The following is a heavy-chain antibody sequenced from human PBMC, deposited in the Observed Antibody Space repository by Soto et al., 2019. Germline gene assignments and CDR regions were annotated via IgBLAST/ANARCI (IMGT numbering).Heavy chain of an antibody. Sequence: PGGSLRLSCAASGFTFSNYPMNWVCQAPGKGLEWISYTSGDSGTIYYADSVKGRFSISRDNAKNSLYLQMNSLRVGDTAVYYCASDWFYMDVWGKGTSVTVSS. CDR1: GFTFSNYP. J-gene: IGHJ6*03. CDR3: ASDWFYMDV. CDR2: TSGDSGTI. D-gene: IGHD3-9*01. V-gene: IGHV3-48*01.